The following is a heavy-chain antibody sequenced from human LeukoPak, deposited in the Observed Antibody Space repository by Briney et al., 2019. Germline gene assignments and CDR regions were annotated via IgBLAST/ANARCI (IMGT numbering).Heavy chain of an antibody. D-gene: IGHD6-13*01. V-gene: IGHV3-7*05. Sequence: GGSLRLSCAASGFSFRNYWMSWVRQAPGKGLEWVANINQDGSEKYYVDSVKGRFTISRGNAKNSLYLQMNSLRAEDTAVYYCARDIEPAGIMWDYWGQGTLVTVSS. CDR1: GFSFRNYW. CDR3: ARDIEPAGIMWDY. CDR2: INQDGSEK. J-gene: IGHJ4*02.